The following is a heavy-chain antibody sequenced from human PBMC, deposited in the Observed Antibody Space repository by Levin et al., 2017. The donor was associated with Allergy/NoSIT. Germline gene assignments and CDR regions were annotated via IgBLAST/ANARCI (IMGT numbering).Heavy chain of an antibody. Sequence: SETLSLTCAVSGGSISSGNWWSWVRQPPGKGLEWIGEIYHSGSTNYSPSLKTRVTISVDKSKNQFSLKLSSVTAADTAVYYCARDVGYTGYKKTPDWGQGTLVTVSS. D-gene: IGHD5-12*01. CDR2: IYHSGST. V-gene: IGHV4-4*02. J-gene: IGHJ4*02. CDR1: GGSISSGNW. CDR3: ARDVGYTGYKKTPD.